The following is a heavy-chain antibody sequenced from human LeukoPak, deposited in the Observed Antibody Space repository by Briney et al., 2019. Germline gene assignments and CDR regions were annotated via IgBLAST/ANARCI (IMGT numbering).Heavy chain of an antibody. CDR1: GGSISSYY. V-gene: IGHV4-59*06. Sequence: PSETLSLTCTVSGGSISSYYWSWIRQHPGKGLEWIGYIYYSGSTYYNPSLKSRVAISVDTSKNQFSLKLSSVTAADTAVYYCARCKLQYYFDYWGQGTLVTVSS. J-gene: IGHJ4*02. CDR2: IYYSGST. CDR3: ARCKLQYYFDY. D-gene: IGHD4-11*01.